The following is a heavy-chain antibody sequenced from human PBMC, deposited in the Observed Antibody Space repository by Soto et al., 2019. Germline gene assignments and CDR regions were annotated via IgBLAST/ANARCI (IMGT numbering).Heavy chain of an antibody. CDR2: IYHSGST. Sequence: PSETLSLTCVVSGNSISTTNWWGWVRQSPGKGLEWIGEIYHSGSTNYNPSLKSRVTISVDKSKNQFSLKLSSVTAADTAVYYWARDVGYHYDGSPSGQFDFWGQGTLVTVSS. CDR3: ARDVGYHYDGSPSGQFDF. V-gene: IGHV4-4*02. D-gene: IGHD3-22*01. CDR1: GNSISTTNW. J-gene: IGHJ4*02.